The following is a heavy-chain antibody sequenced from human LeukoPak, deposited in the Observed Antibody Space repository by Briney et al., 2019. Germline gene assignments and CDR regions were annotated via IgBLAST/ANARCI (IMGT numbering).Heavy chain of an antibody. J-gene: IGHJ4*02. CDR1: GFTFSSYA. D-gene: IGHD2-21*01. V-gene: IGHV3-48*03. Sequence: PGGSLRLSCAASGFTFSSYAMTWVRQAPGKGLEWVSLISSSGSTIYYADSVRGRFTISRDNAKNSLYLQMNSLRAEDTAVYYCARLFSTAHYWGQGTLVTVSS. CDR3: ARLFSTAHY. CDR2: ISSSGSTI.